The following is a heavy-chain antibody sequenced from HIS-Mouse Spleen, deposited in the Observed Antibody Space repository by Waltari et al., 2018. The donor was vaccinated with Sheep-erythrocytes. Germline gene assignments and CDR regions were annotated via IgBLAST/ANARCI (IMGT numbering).Heavy chain of an antibody. Sequence: QVQLVQSGAEVTKPGASVKVSCKASGYTVTSYDIKGGRQATGQGLEWMGCMNPNSGNTGYAQKFQGRVTMTRNPSISTAYMELSSLRSEDTAVYYCARFPLSRSGWYAFSSYGMDVWGQGTTVTVSS. CDR1: GYTVTSYD. CDR2: MNPNSGNT. D-gene: IGHD6-19*01. V-gene: IGHV1-8*01. CDR3: ARFPLSRSGWYAFSSYGMDV. J-gene: IGHJ6*02.